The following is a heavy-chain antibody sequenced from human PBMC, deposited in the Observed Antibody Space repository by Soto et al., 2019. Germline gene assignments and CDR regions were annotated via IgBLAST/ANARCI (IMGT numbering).Heavy chain of an antibody. Sequence: SETLSLTCAVYGGSFSGYYWSWIRQPPGKGLEWIGEINHSGSTNYTPSLKSRVTISVDTSKNQFSLRLSSVTAADTAVYYCARGAITAGGPNWFDPWGQGTLVTASS. CDR3: ARGAITAGGPNWFDP. J-gene: IGHJ5*02. CDR2: INHSGST. V-gene: IGHV4-34*01. CDR1: GGSFSGYY. D-gene: IGHD6-13*01.